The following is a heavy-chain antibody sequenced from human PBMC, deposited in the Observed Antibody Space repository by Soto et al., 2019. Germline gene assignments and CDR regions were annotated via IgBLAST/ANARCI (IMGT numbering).Heavy chain of an antibody. D-gene: IGHD5-18*01. Sequence: GGSLRLSCAASGFTFSSYGMHWVRQAPGKGLEWVAVIWYDGSNKYYADSVKGRFTISRDNSKNTLYLQMNSLRAEDTAVYYCARDPRQLWSYMDVWGQGTTVTVSS. J-gene: IGHJ6*03. CDR3: ARDPRQLWSYMDV. CDR2: IWYDGSNK. V-gene: IGHV3-33*01. CDR1: GFTFSSYG.